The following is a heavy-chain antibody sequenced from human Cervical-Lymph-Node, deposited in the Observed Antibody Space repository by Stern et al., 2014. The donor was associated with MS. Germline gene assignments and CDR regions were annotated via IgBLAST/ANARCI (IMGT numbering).Heavy chain of an antibody. J-gene: IGHJ4*02. Sequence: VQLVESGGGLVQPGGALRLSGGASGCTFSSYAMSWVRQAPGKGLEGVSAISGSGGSTYYADSVKGRFTISRDNSKNTLYLQMNSLRAEDTAVYYCAKSTVTSLSDYWGQGTLVTVSS. CDR1: GCTFSSYA. CDR2: ISGSGGST. D-gene: IGHD4-17*01. V-gene: IGHV3-23*04. CDR3: AKSTVTSLSDY.